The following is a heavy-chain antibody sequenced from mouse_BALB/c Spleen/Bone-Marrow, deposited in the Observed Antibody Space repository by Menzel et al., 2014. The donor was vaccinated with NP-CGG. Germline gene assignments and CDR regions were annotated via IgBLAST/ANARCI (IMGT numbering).Heavy chain of an antibody. Sequence: DVKLQESGAELVKPGASVKLSCTASGFNIKDPYMHWVKQRPEQGLEWIGRIDPANGNTKYDPKFQGKATITADTSSNTAYLQLSSLTSEDTAVYYCAPYYYGRWFTYWGQGTLVTVS. CDR3: APYYYGRWFTY. CDR1: GFNIKDPY. V-gene: IGHV14-3*02. CDR2: IDPANGNT. D-gene: IGHD1-1*01. J-gene: IGHJ3*01.